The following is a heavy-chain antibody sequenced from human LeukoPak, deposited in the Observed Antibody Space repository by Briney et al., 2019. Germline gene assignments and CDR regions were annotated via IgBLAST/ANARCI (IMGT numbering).Heavy chain of an antibody. D-gene: IGHD3-10*01. CDR2: INHSGSA. V-gene: IGHV4-34*01. CDR3: ARRYPSVRGVNLRPQEVRKYYFDY. J-gene: IGHJ4*02. CDR1: GESFSGYY. Sequence: KPSETLSLTCAVYGESFSGYYWSWIRQPPGKGVEWIGDINHSGSANYNPSLKSRVTMSVDTSKKHFSLKLTSVTAADTAVYYCARRYPSVRGVNLRPQEVRKYYFDYWGQGNLVAVSS.